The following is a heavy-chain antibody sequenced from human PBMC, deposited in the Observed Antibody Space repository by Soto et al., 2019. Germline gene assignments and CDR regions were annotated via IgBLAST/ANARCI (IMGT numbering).Heavy chain of an antibody. CDR1: GGSVNSSNW. D-gene: IGHD6-19*01. Sequence: QVQLQESGPGLVMPSGTLSLTCAVSGGSVNSSNWWSWVRQPPGKGLEWIGEVYRSGSTNYNPSLKSRVTISVDKSKNQFSLKLTSVTAADTAVYYCARDARITVAGIYDDWGQGTLVTVSS. CDR3: ARDARITVAGIYDD. CDR2: VYRSGST. V-gene: IGHV4-4*02. J-gene: IGHJ4*02.